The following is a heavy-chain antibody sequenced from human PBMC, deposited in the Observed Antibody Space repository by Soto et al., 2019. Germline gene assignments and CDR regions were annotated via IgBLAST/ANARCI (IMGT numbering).Heavy chain of an antibody. D-gene: IGHD3-3*01. CDR2: IGTAGDT. J-gene: IGHJ6*03. V-gene: IGHV3-13*01. CDR1: GFTSSSYD. CDR3: AIGVAFFGVVRNYMDV. Sequence: GGSLRLSCAASGFTSSSYDMHWGRQATGKGLEWVSAIGTAGDTYYPGSVKGRFTISRDNAKNSSYLQMNSLRAGDTAVYYCAIGVAFFGVVRNYMDVWGKGTTVTVSS.